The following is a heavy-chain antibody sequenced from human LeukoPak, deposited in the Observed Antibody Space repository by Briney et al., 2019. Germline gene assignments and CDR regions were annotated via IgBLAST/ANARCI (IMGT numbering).Heavy chain of an antibody. J-gene: IGHJ3*02. CDR3: AREGTSSSGWGDDAFDI. CDR2: ISSSSSTI. V-gene: IGHV3-48*01. Sequence: GGSLRLSCAASGFTFSSYSMNWVRQAPGKGLEWVSYISSSSSTIYYADSVKGRFTISRDNAKNSLYLQMNSLRAEDTAVYYCAREGTSSSGWGDDAFDIWGQGTMVTVSS. CDR1: GFTFSSYS. D-gene: IGHD6-19*01.